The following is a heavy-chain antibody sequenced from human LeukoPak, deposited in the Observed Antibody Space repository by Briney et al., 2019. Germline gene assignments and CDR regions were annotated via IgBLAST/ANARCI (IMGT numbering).Heavy chain of an antibody. Sequence: PGGSLRLSCAASGFTVSSNYMSWVRQAPGKGLEWVSVIYSGGSTYYADSVKGRFTISRDNSKNTLYLQMNSLRAEDTAVYYCARGGTEYYYGSGSYYTWGQGTLVTVSS. CDR3: ARGGTEYYYGSGSYYT. V-gene: IGHV3-53*01. CDR2: IYSGGST. D-gene: IGHD3-10*01. CDR1: GFTVSSNY. J-gene: IGHJ5*02.